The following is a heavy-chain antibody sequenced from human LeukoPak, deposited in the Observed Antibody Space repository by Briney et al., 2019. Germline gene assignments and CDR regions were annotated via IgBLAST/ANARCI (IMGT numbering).Heavy chain of an antibody. CDR2: IKQDGSEK. V-gene: IGHV3-7*01. D-gene: IGHD6-19*01. Sequence: GGSLRLSCAASGFTFSSYWMTWVRQAPGKGLEWVANIKQDGSEKYYVDSVKGRFTISRDNAKSSLYLQINGLRAEDTAVYYCARGSSSGWPSLDYFDYWGQGTLVTVSS. J-gene: IGHJ4*02. CDR3: ARGSSSGWPSLDYFDY. CDR1: GFTFSSYW.